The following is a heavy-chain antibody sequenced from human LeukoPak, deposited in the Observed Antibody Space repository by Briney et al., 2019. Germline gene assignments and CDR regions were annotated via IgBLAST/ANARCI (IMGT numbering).Heavy chain of an antibody. J-gene: IGHJ6*03. CDR1: GFTFSSYG. CDR2: IRYDGSNK. Sequence: GGSLRLSCAASGFTFSSYGMHWVRQAPGKGLEWVAFIRYDGSNKYYADSVKGRFTISRDNSKNTLYLQMNGLRAADTAVYYCAKVGGGYYYGSGRPKYYYYMDVWGKGTTVTVSS. D-gene: IGHD3-10*01. CDR3: AKVGGGYYYGSGRPKYYYYMDV. V-gene: IGHV3-30*02.